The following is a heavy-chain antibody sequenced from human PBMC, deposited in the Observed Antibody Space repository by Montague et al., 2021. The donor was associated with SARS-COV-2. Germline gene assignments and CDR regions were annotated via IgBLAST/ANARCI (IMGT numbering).Heavy chain of an antibody. CDR1: GFTFSSYA. J-gene: IGHJ6*02. CDR3: ATVAIGALLWFGRLPYGMDV. V-gene: IGHV3-23*01. D-gene: IGHD3-10*01. Sequence: SLRLSCAASGFTFSSYAMSWVRQAPGKGLEWVSAISGSGGSTYYADSVKGRFTISRDNSKNTLYLQMNSLRAEDTAVYYCATVAIGALLWFGRLPYGMDVWGQGTTVTVSS. CDR2: ISGSGGST.